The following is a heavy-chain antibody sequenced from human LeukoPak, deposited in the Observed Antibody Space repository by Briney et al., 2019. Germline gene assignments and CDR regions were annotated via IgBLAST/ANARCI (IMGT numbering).Heavy chain of an antibody. V-gene: IGHV3-30*18. Sequence: PGRSLRLSCAASAFTFSNYGMHWVRQAPGKGLEWVPAILSDGSDKYYADSVKGRFTISRDNSKNTLYLQMNSLRAEDTAVYYCAKGDSGFYFYFDHWGQGTLVTVSS. J-gene: IGHJ4*02. CDR1: AFTFSNYG. D-gene: IGHD3-22*01. CDR2: ILSDGSDK. CDR3: AKGDSGFYFYFDH.